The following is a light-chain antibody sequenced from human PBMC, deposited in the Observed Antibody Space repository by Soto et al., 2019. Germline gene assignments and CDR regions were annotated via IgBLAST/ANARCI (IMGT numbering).Light chain of an antibody. J-gene: IGKJ5*01. Sequence: EIVLTQSPATLSLSPGERATLSCRASQSVSSYLAWYQQKPDQAPRLLIYDASNRATGIPARFSGSGSGTDFTLTLSSLEPEDFAVYYCQQRSNWPPRITFGQGTRLEIQ. CDR2: DAS. V-gene: IGKV3-11*01. CDR1: QSVSSY. CDR3: QQRSNWPPRIT.